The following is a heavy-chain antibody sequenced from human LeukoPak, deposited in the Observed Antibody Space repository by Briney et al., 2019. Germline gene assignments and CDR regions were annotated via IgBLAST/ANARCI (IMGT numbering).Heavy chain of an antibody. CDR2: IYTSGST. J-gene: IGHJ4*02. CDR3: ARVRARYFDWLLYPEFDY. Sequence: SQTLSLTCTVSGGSISSGSYYWSWIRQPAGKGLGWIGRIYTSGSTNYNPSLKSRVTISVDTSKNQFSLKLSSVTAADTAEYYCARVRARYFDWLLYPEFDYWGQGTLVTVSS. D-gene: IGHD3-9*01. V-gene: IGHV4-61*02. CDR1: GGSISSGSYY.